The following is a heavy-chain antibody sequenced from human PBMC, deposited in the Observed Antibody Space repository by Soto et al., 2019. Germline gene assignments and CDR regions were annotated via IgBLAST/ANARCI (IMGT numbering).Heavy chain of an antibody. CDR1: GFTFSSYA. D-gene: IGHD5-12*01. CDR3: AKDRRGGYDPRDY. V-gene: IGHV3-23*01. Sequence: GSLRLSCAASGFTFSSYAMSWVRQAPGKGLEWVSAISGSGGSTYYADSVKGRFTIYRDNSKNTLYLQMNSLRAEETAVYYCAKDRRGGYDPRDYWGQGTLVTVSS. CDR2: ISGSGGST. J-gene: IGHJ4*02.